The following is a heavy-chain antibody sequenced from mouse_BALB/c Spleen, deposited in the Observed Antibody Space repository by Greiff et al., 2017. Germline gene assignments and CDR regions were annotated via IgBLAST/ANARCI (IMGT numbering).Heavy chain of an antibody. V-gene: IGHV6-6*02. CDR3: TRLTGTWEFDY. CDR1: GFTFSNYW. J-gene: IGHJ2*01. Sequence: EVQGVESGGGLVQPGGSMKLSCVASGFTFSNYWMNWVRQSPEKGLEWVAEIRLKSNNYATHYAESVKGRFTISRDDSKSSVYLQMNNLRAEDTGIYYCTRLTGTWEFDYWGQGTTLTVSS. D-gene: IGHD4-1*01. CDR2: IRLKSNNYAT.